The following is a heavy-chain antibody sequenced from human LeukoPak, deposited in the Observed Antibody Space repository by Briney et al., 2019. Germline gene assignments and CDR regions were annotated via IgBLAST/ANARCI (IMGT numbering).Heavy chain of an antibody. Sequence: GGSLRLSCAPSGFTFSDYSMNWVRQAPGKGLEWISYIGIDSGNTNYADSAKGRFTISGDKAKNSLYLQMNSLRVEDTAVYYCARDYKYAFDNWGQGTLVTVSS. V-gene: IGHV3-48*01. CDR1: GFTFSDYS. D-gene: IGHD5-24*01. CDR3: ARDYKYAFDN. CDR2: IGIDSGNT. J-gene: IGHJ4*02.